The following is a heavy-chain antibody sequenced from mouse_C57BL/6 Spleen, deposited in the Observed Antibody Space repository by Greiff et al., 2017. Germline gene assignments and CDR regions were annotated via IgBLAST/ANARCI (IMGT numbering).Heavy chain of an antibody. CDR1: GFSLTSYG. CDR2: IWRGGST. J-gene: IGHJ2*01. D-gene: IGHD2-3*01. CDR3: AKTGGYDGYSFDY. V-gene: IGHV2-5*01. Sequence: QVQLKESGPGLVQPSQSLSITCTVSGFSLTSYGVHWVRQSPGKGLEWLGVIWRGGSTDYNAAFMSRLSITKDNSKSQVFFKMNSLQADDTAIYYCAKTGGYDGYSFDYWGQGTTLTVSS.